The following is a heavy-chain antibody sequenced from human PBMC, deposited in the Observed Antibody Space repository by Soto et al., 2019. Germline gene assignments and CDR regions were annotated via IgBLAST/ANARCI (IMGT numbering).Heavy chain of an antibody. CDR2: IYYSGST. Sequence: QVQLQESGPGLVKPSQTLSLTCTVSGGSISSGDYYWSWIRQPPGKGLEWIGYIYYSGSTYYNPSLKSRVTISVDTSKNQFSLKLSSVTAADTAVYYCARDRAIRSYCGGDCYFDYWGQGTLVTVSS. D-gene: IGHD2-21*02. J-gene: IGHJ4*02. V-gene: IGHV4-30-4*01. CDR3: ARDRAIRSYCGGDCYFDY. CDR1: GGSISSGDYY.